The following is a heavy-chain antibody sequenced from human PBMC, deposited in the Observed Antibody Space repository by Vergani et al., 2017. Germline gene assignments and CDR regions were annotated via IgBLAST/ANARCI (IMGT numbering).Heavy chain of an antibody. V-gene: IGHV3-23*04. D-gene: IGHD2-8*01. CDR2: ISGSGGFT. CDR3: ARSGYCAHGVCYMTYYYYMDV. J-gene: IGHJ6*03. CDR1: GFTFTNFA. Sequence: DVDLVESGGGFVQPGGSRRLSCAASGFTFTNFAMTWVRQAPGEGLEWVSGISGSGGFTYYADSVKGRFTISRDNSKNTMFLQMNNLRAADTAVYYCARSGYCAHGVCYMTYYYYMDVWGKGTAVTVSS.